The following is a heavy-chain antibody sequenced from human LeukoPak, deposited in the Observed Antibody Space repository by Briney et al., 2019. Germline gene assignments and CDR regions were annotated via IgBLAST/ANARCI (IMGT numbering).Heavy chain of an antibody. CDR1: GFVVTSNF. CDR3: ARETLYSYGYNYYYYMDV. D-gene: IGHD3-16*01. CDR2: IHSGGST. J-gene: IGHJ6*03. Sequence: GGSLRLSCAASGFVVTSNFMSWVRQAPGKGLEWISMIHSGGSTYYADSVKGRFTVSRDKSENALYLQMNSLRAEDTAVYYCARETLYSYGYNYYYYMDVWGKGTTVTVPS. V-gene: IGHV3-53*01.